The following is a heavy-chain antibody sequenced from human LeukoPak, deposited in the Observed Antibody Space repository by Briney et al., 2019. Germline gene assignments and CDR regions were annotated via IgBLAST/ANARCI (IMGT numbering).Heavy chain of an antibody. CDR2: IGYDGSNK. D-gene: IGHD3-10*01. J-gene: IGHJ3*01. V-gene: IGHV3-33*01. Sequence: GGSLRLSCAAYAFTVSVYAMHWVRQAPGKGLEWVAVIGYDGSNKYDADSVKGRFTISTDNSKNMMYLQMNSLRAEGTAVYYCARDRFMVRGVMVGTFDLFGQG. CDR1: AFTVSVYA. CDR3: ARDRFMVRGVMVGTFDL.